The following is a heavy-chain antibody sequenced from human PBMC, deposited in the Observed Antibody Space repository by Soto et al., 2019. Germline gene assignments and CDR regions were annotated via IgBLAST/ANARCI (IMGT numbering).Heavy chain of an antibody. CDR2: ISSSSSYT. Sequence: QVPGKGLEWVSYISSSSSYTNYADSVKGRFTISRDNAKNSLYLQMNSLRAEDTAVHYCARCNIAAANDYWGQGTLVTVSS. CDR3: ARCNIAAANDY. D-gene: IGHD6-13*01. V-gene: IGHV3-11*06. J-gene: IGHJ4*02.